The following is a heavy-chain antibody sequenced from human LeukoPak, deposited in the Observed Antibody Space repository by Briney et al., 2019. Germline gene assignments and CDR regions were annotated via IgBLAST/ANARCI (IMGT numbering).Heavy chain of an antibody. J-gene: IGHJ4*02. CDR3: GRDVNWNQIDY. V-gene: IGHV3-74*01. CDR1: GFTFNNHW. D-gene: IGHD1-20*01. Sequence: GGSLRLSCAASGFTFNNHWMHWVRQAPGKGLVWISRINTDGRTTDYADSVKGRCTISRDNAKNTLYLQMNSLRAEDTAVYYCGRDVNWNQIDYWGQGTLVTVSS. CDR2: INTDGRTT.